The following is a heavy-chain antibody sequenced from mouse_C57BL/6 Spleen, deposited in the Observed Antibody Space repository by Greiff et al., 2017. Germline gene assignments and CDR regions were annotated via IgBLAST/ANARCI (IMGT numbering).Heavy chain of an antibody. J-gene: IGHJ4*01. CDR1: GFAFSDYG. CDR2: ISSGSSTI. CDR3: AWTHSLGYYAMDY. V-gene: IGHV5-17*01. Sequence: EVQLVESGGGLVKPGGSLKISCAASGFAFSDYGMHWVRPAPEKGLEWVAYISSGSSTIYYADTVKGRFTISRDNAKNTLFLQMTSLRSEYTAMYDCAWTHSLGYYAMDYWGQGTSVTVSS.